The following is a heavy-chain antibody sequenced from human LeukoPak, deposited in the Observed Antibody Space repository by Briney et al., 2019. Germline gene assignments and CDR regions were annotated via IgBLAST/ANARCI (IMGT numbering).Heavy chain of an antibody. CDR1: GYTFTSYY. Sequence: ASVKVSCKASGYTFTSYYMHWVRQAPGQGLEWMGIINPSGGSTSYAQKFQGRVTMTRDTSTSTVYMELSSLRSEDTAVYYCASPSEDTGYDSSGFSYYYYYGMDVWGQGTTVTVSS. CDR2: INPSGGST. CDR3: ASPSEDTGYDSSGFSYYYYYGMDV. J-gene: IGHJ6*02. D-gene: IGHD3-22*01. V-gene: IGHV1-46*01.